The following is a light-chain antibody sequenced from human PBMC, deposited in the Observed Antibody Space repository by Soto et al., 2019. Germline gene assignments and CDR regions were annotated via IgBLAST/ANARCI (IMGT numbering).Light chain of an antibody. CDR3: QEYGTSRT. Sequence: EIVLTQSPGTLSLSPGERATLSCRASQSIGSVYLAWYQQKPGQAPRLLIYGASSRAADIPDRFSGGASGTDFTLTISRLEPEVFAVYYCQEYGTSRTFGQGTNVE. CDR1: QSIGSVY. CDR2: GAS. V-gene: IGKV3-20*01. J-gene: IGKJ1*01.